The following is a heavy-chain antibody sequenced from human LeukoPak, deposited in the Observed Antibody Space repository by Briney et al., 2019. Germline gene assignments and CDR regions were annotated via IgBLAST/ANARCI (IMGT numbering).Heavy chain of an antibody. V-gene: IGHV1-8*01. CDR3: ARGPYYDFWSGYYNFGGSYGMDV. D-gene: IGHD3-3*01. CDR2: MNPNSGNT. CDR1: GYTFTSYD. Sequence: GASVKVSCKASGYTFTSYDINRVRQATGQGLEWMGWMNPNSGNTGYAQKFQGRVTMTRNTSISTAYMELSSLRSEDTAVYYCARGPYYDFWSGYYNFGGSYGMDVWGQGTTVTVSS. J-gene: IGHJ6*02.